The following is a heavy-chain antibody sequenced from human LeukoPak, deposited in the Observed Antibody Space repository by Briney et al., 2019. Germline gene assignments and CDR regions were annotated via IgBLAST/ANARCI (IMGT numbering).Heavy chain of an antibody. CDR2: ISYDGSNK. J-gene: IGHJ4*02. V-gene: IGHV3-30-3*01. Sequence: PGRSLRLSCAASGFTFSSYTMHWVRQAPGKGLEWVAVISYDGSNKYYADSVKGRFTISRDNSKNTLYLQMNSLRAEDTAVYYCARDASFGGWFDYWGQGTLVTVSS. CDR1: GFTFSSYT. CDR3: ARDASFGGWFDY. D-gene: IGHD6-19*01.